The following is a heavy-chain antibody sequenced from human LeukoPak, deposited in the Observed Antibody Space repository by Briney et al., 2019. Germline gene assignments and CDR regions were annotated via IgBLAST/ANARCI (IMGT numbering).Heavy chain of an antibody. D-gene: IGHD2-2*01. Sequence: SETLSLTCAVYGGSFSGYYWSWIRQPPGKGVEWIGEINHSGSTNYNPSLKSRGTISVDTSKNQFSLKLSSVTAADTAVYYCARSVVVPAAHKKYYDYWGQGTLVTVSS. V-gene: IGHV4-34*01. CDR2: INHSGST. J-gene: IGHJ4*02. CDR3: ARSVVVPAAHKKYYDY. CDR1: GGSFSGYY.